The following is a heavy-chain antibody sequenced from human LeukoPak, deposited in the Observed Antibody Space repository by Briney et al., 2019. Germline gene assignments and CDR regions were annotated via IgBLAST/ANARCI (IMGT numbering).Heavy chain of an antibody. D-gene: IGHD2-15*01. CDR2: MNPNSGNT. CDR1: GYTFTSYD. V-gene: IGHV1-8*03. CDR3: ARGGGRQWGDAFDI. Sequence: ASVKVSCKASGYTFTSYDINWVRQATGQGLEWMGWMNPNSGNTGYAQKFQGRVTITRNTSISTAYMELSSLRSEDTAVYYCARGGGRQWGDAFDIWGQGTMVTVSS. J-gene: IGHJ3*02.